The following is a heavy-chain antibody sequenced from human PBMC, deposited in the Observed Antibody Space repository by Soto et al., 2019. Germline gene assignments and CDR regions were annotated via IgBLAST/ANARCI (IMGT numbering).Heavy chain of an antibody. D-gene: IGHD5-18*01. CDR3: ARALKVTVMAHHAFDI. CDR1: GDMFTSHW. V-gene: IGHV5-51*01. CDR2: IYPGDSDT. J-gene: IGHJ3*02. Sequence: LGESLKISCKGSGDMFTSHWIVWVRQMPEKGLEWLGIIYPGDSDTRYSPSFQGQVTISADKSITTAYLQWSSLKASDTAMYYCARALKVTVMAHHAFDIWGQGTFVTVSS.